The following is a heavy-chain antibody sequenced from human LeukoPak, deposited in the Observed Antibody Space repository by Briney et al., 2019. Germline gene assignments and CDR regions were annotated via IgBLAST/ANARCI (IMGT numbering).Heavy chain of an antibody. V-gene: IGHV3-30-3*01. Sequence: GGSLRLSCAASGFTFSSYAMHWVRQAPGKGLEWVAVISYDGSNKYYADSVKGRFTISRDNSKNTLYLQMNSLRAEDTAVYYCARAHPSTSGYCSSTSCYVSNYYYGMAVWGQGTTVTVS. CDR3: ARAHPSTSGYCSSTSCYVSNYYYGMAV. D-gene: IGHD2-2*01. CDR1: GFTFSSYA. CDR2: ISYDGSNK. J-gene: IGHJ6*02.